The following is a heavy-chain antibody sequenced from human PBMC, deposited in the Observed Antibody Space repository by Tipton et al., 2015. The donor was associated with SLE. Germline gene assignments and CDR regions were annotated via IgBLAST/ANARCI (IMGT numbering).Heavy chain of an antibody. D-gene: IGHD3-3*01. J-gene: IGHJ4*02. CDR2: INHSGST. CDR3: ARQRVHYDFWSGYLQYYFDY. CDR1: GGSFSGYY. Sequence: TLSLTCAVYGGSFSGYYWSWIRQPPGKGLEWIGEINHSGSTNYNPSLKSRVTISVDTSKNQFSLKLSSVTAADTAVYYCARQRVHYDFWSGYLQYYFDYWGQGIVVTVSS. V-gene: IGHV4-34*01.